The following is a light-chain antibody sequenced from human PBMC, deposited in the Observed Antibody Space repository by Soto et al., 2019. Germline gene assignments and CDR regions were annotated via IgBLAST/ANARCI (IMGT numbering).Light chain of an antibody. J-gene: IGKJ2*01. V-gene: IGKV3-11*01. CDR2: DAS. CDR3: QQRSNWPPGYT. CDR1: QSVSSY. Sequence: EIVLTQSPATLSLSPGERATLSCRASQSVSSYLAWYQQKPGQAPRLLIYDASNRATGILARFSGSGSGTDFPLTIRSLEPEDFAVYYCQQRSNWPPGYTFGQGTKLEIK.